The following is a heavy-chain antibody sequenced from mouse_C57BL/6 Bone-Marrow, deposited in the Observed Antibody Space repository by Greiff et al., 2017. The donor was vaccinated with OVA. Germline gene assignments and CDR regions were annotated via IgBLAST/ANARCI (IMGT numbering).Heavy chain of an antibody. J-gene: IGHJ4*01. CDR2: IYPRDGST. V-gene: IGHV1-85*01. D-gene: IGHD1-1*01. CDR1: GYTFTSYD. Sequence: VQLQQSGPELVKPGASVTLSCKASGYTFTSYDINWVKQRPGQGLEWIGWIYPRDGSTKYNAKFKGKATLTVDTSSSTSYMELHSLTSEDSAVYFCARLLRIYAMDYWGQGTSVTVSS. CDR3: ARLLRIYAMDY.